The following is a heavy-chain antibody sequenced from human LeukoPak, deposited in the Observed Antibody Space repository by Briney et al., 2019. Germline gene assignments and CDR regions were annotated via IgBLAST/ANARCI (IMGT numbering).Heavy chain of an antibody. D-gene: IGHD2-21*01. Sequence: PSETLSLTCSVSGGSISSYYWSWIRQPPGKGLEWIGYIYYSGSTNYNPSLRSRVTISVDTSKNLFSLKLSSVTAADTAVYYCARLQGDSTAIFDYWGQGTLVSVSS. CDR1: GGSISSYY. CDR2: IYYSGST. V-gene: IGHV4-59*01. CDR3: ARLQGDSTAIFDY. J-gene: IGHJ4*02.